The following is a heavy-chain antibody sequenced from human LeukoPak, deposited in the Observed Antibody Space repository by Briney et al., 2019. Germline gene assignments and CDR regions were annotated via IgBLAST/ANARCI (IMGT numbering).Heavy chain of an antibody. V-gene: IGHV3-23*01. J-gene: IGHJ4*02. D-gene: IGHD1-26*01. CDR2: ISGSGGST. CDR3: AKDRGIVGATSDY. Sequence: SGGSLRLSCAASGFTFSSCAMNWVRQAPGKGLEWVSAISGSGGSTYYADPVKGRFTISRDNSKNTLYLQMNSLRTEDTAIYYCAKDRGIVGATSDYWGQGTLVTVSS. CDR1: GFTFSSCA.